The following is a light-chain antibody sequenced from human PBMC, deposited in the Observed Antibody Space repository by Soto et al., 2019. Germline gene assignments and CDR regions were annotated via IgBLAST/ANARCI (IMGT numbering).Light chain of an antibody. J-gene: IGKJ2*01. CDR3: QQSYITPYT. CDR2: AAS. V-gene: IGKV1-39*01. Sequence: DIQMTQSPSSLSASVGDTVTITCRASQSISVHLNWYQQKPGKVPKLLIYAASYLQSGVPSRFSGSGSETDCALTISSLQPEDFATYFCQQSYITPYTFGQGTKLEIK. CDR1: QSISVH.